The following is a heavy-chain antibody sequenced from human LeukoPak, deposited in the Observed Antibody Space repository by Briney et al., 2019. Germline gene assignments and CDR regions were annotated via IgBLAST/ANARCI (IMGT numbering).Heavy chain of an antibody. CDR1: GFTFSSYE. CDR2: ISSSGSTI. V-gene: IGHV3-48*03. Sequence: GGSLRLSCAASGFTFSSYEMNWVRQAPGKGLEWVSYISSSGSTIYYADSVKGRFTISRDNAKNSLYLQMNSLRAEDTAVYYCARDDVSPQYRRDYWGQGTLVTVSS. CDR3: ARDDVSPQYRRDY. J-gene: IGHJ4*02. D-gene: IGHD2-2*02.